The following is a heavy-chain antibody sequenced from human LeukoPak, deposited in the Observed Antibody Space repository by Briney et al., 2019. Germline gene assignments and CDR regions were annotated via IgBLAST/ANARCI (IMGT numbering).Heavy chain of an antibody. D-gene: IGHD1-20*01. CDR3: AKDLWITGTTLDDH. CDR1: GFTFSSYA. CDR2: ITGSGST. J-gene: IGHJ4*02. V-gene: IGHV3-23*01. Sequence: GGSLRLSCAASGFTFSSYAMSWVRQAPGKGLEWVSAITGSGSTYYADSVKGRCTLSRDDSMNTLYLQMNSLRAEDTAIYYCAKDLWITGTTLDDHWGQGTLVTVSS.